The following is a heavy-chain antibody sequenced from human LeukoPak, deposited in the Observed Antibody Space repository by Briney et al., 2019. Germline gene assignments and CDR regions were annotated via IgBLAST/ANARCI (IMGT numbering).Heavy chain of an antibody. CDR3: IGYSYGTKIDY. D-gene: IGHD5-18*01. CDR2: IYYSGST. V-gene: IGHV4-39*07. Sequence: SETLSLTCTVSGGSISSSSYYWGWIRQPPGKGLEWIGSIYYSGSTYYNPSLKSRVTISVDTSKNQFSLKLSSVTAADTAVYYCIGYSYGTKIDYWGQGTLVTVSS. J-gene: IGHJ4*02. CDR1: GGSISSSSYY.